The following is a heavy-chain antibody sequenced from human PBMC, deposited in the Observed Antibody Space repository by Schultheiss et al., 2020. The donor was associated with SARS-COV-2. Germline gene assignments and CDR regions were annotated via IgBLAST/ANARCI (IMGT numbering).Heavy chain of an antibody. CDR1: GFTVSSNY. D-gene: IGHD1-14*01. CDR2: IKSKTDGGTT. CDR3: TTVRNQPRDYYYYGMDD. V-gene: IGHV3-15*01. J-gene: IGHJ6*02. Sequence: GESLKISCAASGFTVSSNYMSWVRQAPGKGLEWVGRIKSKTDGGTTDYAAPVKGRFTISRDDSKNTLYLQMNSLKTEDTAVYYCTTVRNQPRDYYYYGMDDWGQESTVTVSS.